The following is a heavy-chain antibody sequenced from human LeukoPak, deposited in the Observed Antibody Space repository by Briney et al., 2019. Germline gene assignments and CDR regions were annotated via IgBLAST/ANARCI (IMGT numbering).Heavy chain of an antibody. D-gene: IGHD3-3*01. CDR1: GGTFSGYA. CDR2: IIPIFGTA. Sequence: ASVKVSCKASGGTFSGYAISWVRQAPGQGLEWMGGIIPIFGTANYAQKFQGRVTITADESTSTAYMELSSLRSEDTAVYYCARDTNDFWSGYPKKYYFDYWGQGTLVTVSS. J-gene: IGHJ4*02. CDR3: ARDTNDFWSGYPKKYYFDY. V-gene: IGHV1-69*01.